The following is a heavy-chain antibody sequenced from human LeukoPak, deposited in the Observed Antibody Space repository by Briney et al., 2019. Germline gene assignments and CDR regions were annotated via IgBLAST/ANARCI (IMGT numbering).Heavy chain of an antibody. Sequence: SETLSLTCTVSGGSISSSSSYWGWIRQPPGKGLEWIGSIFFSGSTYYNPSLKSRVIISVDTSKNQFSLKVSSVTAADTAVYFCARLFDDYGDQRGLDYWGQGILVTVSS. D-gene: IGHD4-17*01. CDR3: ARLFDDYGDQRGLDY. V-gene: IGHV4-39*07. CDR1: GGSISSSSSY. CDR2: IFFSGST. J-gene: IGHJ4*02.